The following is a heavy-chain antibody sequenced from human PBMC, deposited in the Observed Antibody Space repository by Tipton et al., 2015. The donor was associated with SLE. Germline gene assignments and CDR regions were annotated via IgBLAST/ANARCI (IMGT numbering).Heavy chain of an antibody. CDR3: ARGGSGTSFDY. CDR2: ISSSSSCT. CDR1: GFTFSSYW. Sequence: GSLRLSCAASGFTFSSYWMHWVRQAPGKGLEWVSYISSSSSCTNYADSVKGRFTISRDNAKNSLCLQMNSLRAEDTAVYYCARGGSGTSFDYWGQGTLVTVSS. D-gene: IGHD6-25*01. J-gene: IGHJ4*02. V-gene: IGHV3-11*05.